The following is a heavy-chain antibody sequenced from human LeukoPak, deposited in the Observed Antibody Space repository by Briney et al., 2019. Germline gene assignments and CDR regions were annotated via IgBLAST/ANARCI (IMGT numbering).Heavy chain of an antibody. CDR3: AKVAYCGGDCYSDYFDY. Sequence: HPGGSLRLSCVASGFTFSSYAMSWVRQAPGKGLEWVSVISGSGGSTYYADSVKGRFTISRDNSENTLYLQMNSLRAEDTAVYYCAKVAYCGGDCYSDYFDYWGQGTLVTVSS. CDR1: GFTFSSYA. J-gene: IGHJ4*02. D-gene: IGHD2-21*02. CDR2: ISGSGGST. V-gene: IGHV3-23*01.